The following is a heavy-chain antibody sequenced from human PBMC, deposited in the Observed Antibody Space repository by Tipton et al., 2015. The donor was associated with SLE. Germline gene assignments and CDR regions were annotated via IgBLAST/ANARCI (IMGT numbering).Heavy chain of an antibody. Sequence: SLRLSCVVSGFTFSDYGMHWVRQTPGKGLEWVAVIWFDGSNKYYAESVKGRFTISRDNSKNTLFLQMNGLRAEDAAVYYCARGLRGPDYWGQGTLVTVSS. D-gene: IGHD4-17*01. V-gene: IGHV3-33*08. CDR2: IWFDGSNK. CDR1: GFTFSDYG. J-gene: IGHJ4*02. CDR3: ARGLRGPDY.